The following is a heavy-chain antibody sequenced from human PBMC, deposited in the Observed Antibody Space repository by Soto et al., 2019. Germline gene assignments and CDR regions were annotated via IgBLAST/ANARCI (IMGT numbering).Heavy chain of an antibody. D-gene: IGHD3-10*01. CDR1: GFTFDDYA. Sequence: GGSLRLSCAASGFTFDDYAMHWVRQAPGKGLEWVSGISWNSRSIAYAASVKGRFTISRDNAKNSLYLQMNSLRAEDTALYYCAKGLPGDYYGMDVWGQGTTVTVSS. CDR2: ISWNSRSI. J-gene: IGHJ6*02. V-gene: IGHV3-9*01. CDR3: AKGLPGDYYGMDV.